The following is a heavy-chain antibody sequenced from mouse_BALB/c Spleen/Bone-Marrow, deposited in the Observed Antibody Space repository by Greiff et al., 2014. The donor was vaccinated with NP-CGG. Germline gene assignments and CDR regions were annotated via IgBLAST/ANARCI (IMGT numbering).Heavy chain of an antibody. CDR1: GFNIKDTY. J-gene: IGHJ2*01. CDR3: ARTDY. V-gene: IGHV14-3*02. CDR2: MDPANGNT. Sequence: VQLKESGAELVKPGASVKLSCTTSGFNIKDTYMHWGKQRPEQGLEWIGRMDPANGNTKYDPKFQGKATITADTSSNTAYLQLSSLTSEDTAVYYCARTDYWGQGTTLTVSS.